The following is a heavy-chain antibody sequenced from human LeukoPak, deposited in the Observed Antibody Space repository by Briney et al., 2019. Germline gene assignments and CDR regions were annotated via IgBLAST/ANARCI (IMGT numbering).Heavy chain of an antibody. J-gene: IGHJ4*02. V-gene: IGHV3-53*01. CDR2: TYSGGST. D-gene: IGHD3-22*01. Sequence: GGSLRLSCAASGFTVSSNYMSWVRQAPGKGLEWVSVTYSGGSTYYADSVKGRFTISRDNSKNTLYLQMNSLRAEDTAVYYCARGRTNYYDSSGYPPYYFDYWGQGTLVTVSS. CDR3: ARGRTNYYDSSGYPPYYFDY. CDR1: GFTVSSNY.